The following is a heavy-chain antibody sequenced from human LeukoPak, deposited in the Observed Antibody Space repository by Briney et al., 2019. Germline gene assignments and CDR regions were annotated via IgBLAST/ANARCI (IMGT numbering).Heavy chain of an antibody. CDR3: ARSIILAYCGGDCYPDAFDI. J-gene: IGHJ3*02. D-gene: IGHD2-21*01. CDR1: GFTFSSYS. Sequence: GGSLRLSCAASGFTFSSYSMNWVRQAPGKGLEWVSSISSSSSYIYYADSVKGRFTISRDNAKNSLYLQMNSLRAEDTAVYYCARSIILAYCGGDCYPDAFDIWGQGTMVTVSS. V-gene: IGHV3-21*01. CDR2: ISSSSSYI.